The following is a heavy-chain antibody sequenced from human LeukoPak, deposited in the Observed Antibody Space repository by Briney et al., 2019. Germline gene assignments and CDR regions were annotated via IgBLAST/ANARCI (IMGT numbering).Heavy chain of an antibody. CDR1: GFTFSSYW. V-gene: IGHV3-7*04. Sequence: GGSLRLSCAASGFTFSSYWMSWVRQAPGKGLEWVANIKQDGSEKYCVDSVKGRFTISRDNAKNSLYLQMNSLRAEDTAVYYCTRDTTYYYDSSSYSPRLDYWGQGTLVTVSS. J-gene: IGHJ4*02. CDR2: IKQDGSEK. D-gene: IGHD3-22*01. CDR3: TRDTTYYYDSSSYSPRLDY.